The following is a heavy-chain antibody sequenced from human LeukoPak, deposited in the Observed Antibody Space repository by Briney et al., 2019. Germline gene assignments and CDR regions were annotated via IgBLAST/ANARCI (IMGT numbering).Heavy chain of an antibody. CDR3: AKDDRWLQFCC. V-gene: IGHV3-30*18. Sequence: GGSLRLSCAASGFTFSSYGMHWVRQAPGKGLEWVAVISYDGSNKYYADSVKGRFTISRDNSKNTLYLQMNSLRAEDTAVYYCAKDDRWLQFCCWGQGTLVTVSA. J-gene: IGHJ4*02. D-gene: IGHD5-24*01. CDR2: ISYDGSNK. CDR1: GFTFSSYG.